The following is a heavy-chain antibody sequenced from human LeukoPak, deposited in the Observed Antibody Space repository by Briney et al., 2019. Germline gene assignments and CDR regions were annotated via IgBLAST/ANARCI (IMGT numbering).Heavy chain of an antibody. J-gene: IGHJ3*02. Sequence: GGSLRLSCAASGFTFSSYAMHWVRQAPGKGLEWVAVISYDGSNKYYADSVKGRFTISRDNSKNTLYLQMNSLRAEDTAVYYCASIVGATGAFDIWGQGTMVTVSS. CDR1: GFTFSSYA. D-gene: IGHD1-26*01. CDR2: ISYDGSNK. V-gene: IGHV3-30-3*01. CDR3: ASIVGATGAFDI.